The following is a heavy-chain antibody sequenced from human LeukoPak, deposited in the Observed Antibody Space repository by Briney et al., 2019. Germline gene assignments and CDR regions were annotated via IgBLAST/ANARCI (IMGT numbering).Heavy chain of an antibody. D-gene: IGHD3-9*01. CDR3: ARAKAEYDILSGYYILNWFDP. CDR2: IIPMFGTA. V-gene: IGHV1-69*13. CDR1: GGTFSSYA. Sequence: GASVKVSCKVSGGTFSSYAISWVRQAPGQGLEWMGGIIPMFGTANYAQKFQGRVTITADESTSTAYMELSSLRSEDTAVYYCARAKAEYDILSGYYILNWFDPWGQGTLVTVSS. J-gene: IGHJ5*02.